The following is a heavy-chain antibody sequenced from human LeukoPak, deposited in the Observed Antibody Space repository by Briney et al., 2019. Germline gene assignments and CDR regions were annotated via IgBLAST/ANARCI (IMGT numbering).Heavy chain of an antibody. CDR2: INHSGST. D-gene: IGHD3-9*01. CDR3: ARGQRRYFDWYYY. V-gene: IGHV4-34*01. J-gene: IGHJ4*02. Sequence: SSETLSLTCAVYGGSFSGYYWSWIRQPPGKGLEWIGEINHSGSTNYNPSLKSRVTISVDTSKNQFSLKLSSVTAADTAAYYCARGQRRYFDWYYYWGQGTLVTVSS. CDR1: GGSFSGYY.